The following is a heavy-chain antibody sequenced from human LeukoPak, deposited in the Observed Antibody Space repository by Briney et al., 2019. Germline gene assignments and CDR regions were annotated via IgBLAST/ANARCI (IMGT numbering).Heavy chain of an antibody. Sequence: GASVKVSCKASGYTFTSYVMNWVRQAPGQGLEWMGWINTNTGNPTYAQGFTGRFVFSLDTSVSTAYLQISSLKAEDTAVYYCARDLNPVAGTTGASGYWGQGTLVTVSS. CDR1: GYTFTSYV. CDR3: ARDLNPVAGTTGASGY. V-gene: IGHV7-4-1*02. CDR2: INTNTGNP. J-gene: IGHJ4*02. D-gene: IGHD1-1*01.